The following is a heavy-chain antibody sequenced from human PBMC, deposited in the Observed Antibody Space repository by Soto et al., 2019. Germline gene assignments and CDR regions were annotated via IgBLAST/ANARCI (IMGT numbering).Heavy chain of an antibody. Sequence: SLRLSCAASGFTFSSYAMSWVRQAPGKGLEWVSAISGSGGSTYYADSVKGRFTISRDNSKNTLYLQMNSLRAEDTAVYYCAKPPHYIAVAGTGFDYWGQGTLVTVSS. CDR3: AKPPHYIAVAGTGFDY. CDR2: ISGSGGST. V-gene: IGHV3-23*01. J-gene: IGHJ4*02. D-gene: IGHD6-19*01. CDR1: GFTFSSYA.